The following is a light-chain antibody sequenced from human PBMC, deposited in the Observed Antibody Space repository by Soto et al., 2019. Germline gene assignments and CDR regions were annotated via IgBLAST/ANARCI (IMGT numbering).Light chain of an antibody. CDR2: STN. Sequence: QTVVTQEPSFSVSLGGTVTLTCGLTSGPVSTAYYPSWYQQTPGQPPRTLILSTNTRSSGVPDRFSGSILGNRAALTITGAQAHDESDYYCVLYMGRGIRVFGGGTKLTVL. CDR1: SGPVSTAYY. CDR3: VLYMGRGIRV. V-gene: IGLV8-61*01. J-gene: IGLJ3*02.